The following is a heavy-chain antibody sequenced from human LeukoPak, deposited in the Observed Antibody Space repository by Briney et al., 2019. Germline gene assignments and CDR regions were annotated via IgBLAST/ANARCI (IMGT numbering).Heavy chain of an antibody. CDR1: GYTFTSYG. CDR2: ISTSNGNT. V-gene: IGHV1-18*01. J-gene: IGHJ4*02. Sequence: ASVKVSCKASGYTFTSYGITWVRQAPGQGLEWMGWISTSNGNTYYAQKLQGRVTMTTDTSTSTVYMELRSLRSDDTAVYYCARDSPLGNWDYWGQGTLVTVSS. D-gene: IGHD1-14*01. CDR3: ARDSPLGNWDY.